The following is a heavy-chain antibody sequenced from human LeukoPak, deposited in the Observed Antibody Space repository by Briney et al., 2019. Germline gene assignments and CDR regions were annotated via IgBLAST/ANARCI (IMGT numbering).Heavy chain of an antibody. Sequence: GGSLRLSCAASGFTFSSYGMTWVRQAPGKGLAWVSAISGPGRTTYYADSVMGRFTISRDNSKNTLYLQMNSLRAEDTAVYYCATTYCSGASCAKRDFDYWGQGTLVTVSS. CDR3: ATTYCSGASCAKRDFDY. CDR1: GFTFSSYG. V-gene: IGHV3-23*01. D-gene: IGHD2-15*01. CDR2: ISGPGRTT. J-gene: IGHJ4*02.